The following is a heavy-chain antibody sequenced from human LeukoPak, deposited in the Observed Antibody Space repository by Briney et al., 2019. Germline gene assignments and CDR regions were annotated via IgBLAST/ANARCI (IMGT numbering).Heavy chain of an antibody. CDR3: ARGGAITGYCSSTSCPRAYQAFDI. J-gene: IGHJ3*02. CDR1: GYTFTGYY. V-gene: IGHV1-2*02. CDR2: INPNSGGT. Sequence: ASVKVSCKASGYTFTGYYMHWVRQAPGQGLEWMGWINPNSGGTNYAQKFQGRVTMTRDTSISTAYMELSRLRSDDTAVYYCARGGAITGYCSSTSCPRAYQAFDIWGQGTMVTVSS. D-gene: IGHD2-2*01.